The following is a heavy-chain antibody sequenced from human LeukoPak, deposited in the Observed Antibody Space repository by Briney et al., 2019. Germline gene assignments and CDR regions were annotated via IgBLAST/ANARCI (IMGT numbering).Heavy chain of an antibody. Sequence: ASVKVSCKASGGTFSSYAISWVRQSPGQGLKWMGGIIPIFVTANYAQKCQGRATITADESKSPAYMKLSSLRSEDTAVYYCASEAIYDFWSGPDYYYGMDVWGQGTTVTVSS. J-gene: IGHJ6*02. CDR1: GGTFSSYA. D-gene: IGHD3-3*01. CDR3: ASEAIYDFWSGPDYYYGMDV. V-gene: IGHV1-69*13. CDR2: IIPIFVTA.